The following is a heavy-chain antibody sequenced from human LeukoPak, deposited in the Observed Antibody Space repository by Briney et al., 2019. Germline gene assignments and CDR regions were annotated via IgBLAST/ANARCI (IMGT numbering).Heavy chain of an antibody. CDR2: IYYSGNT. Sequence: SETLSLTCTVSGDSIRSTSYYWGWLRQPPGKGLEWIGSIYYSGNTYYNPSLMSRVTISVDTSKNQFSLHLSSVTAADTAVYYCAGAPHFFDARGSRYYFDSWGQGALVTVSS. CDR1: GDSIRSTSYY. J-gene: IGHJ4*02. V-gene: IGHV4-39*07. CDR3: AGAPHFFDARGSRYYFDS. D-gene: IGHD3-10*01.